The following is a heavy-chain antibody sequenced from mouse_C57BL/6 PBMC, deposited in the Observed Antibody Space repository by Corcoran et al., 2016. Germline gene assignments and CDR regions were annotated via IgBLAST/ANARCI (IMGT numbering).Heavy chain of an antibody. J-gene: IGHJ3*01. CDR1: GYTFTDYY. V-gene: IGHV1-76*01. CDR3: ARSAQATPAWFAY. CDR2: IYPGSGNT. D-gene: IGHD3-2*02. Sequence: QVQLKQSGAELVRPGASVKLSCKASGYTFTDYYINWVKQRPGQGLEWIARIYPGSGNTYYNEKFKGKATLTAEKSSSTAYMQLSSLTSEDSAVYFCARSAQATPAWFAYWGQGTLVTVSA.